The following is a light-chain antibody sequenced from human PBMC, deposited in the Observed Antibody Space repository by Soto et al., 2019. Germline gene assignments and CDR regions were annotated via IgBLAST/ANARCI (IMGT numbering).Light chain of an antibody. J-gene: IGKJ3*01. CDR2: ESS. Sequence: DIALTQSPSSLSASVGDRVTVTCRSSQNIDIYLNWYQQKPGKAPKLLIFESSNLQSGVPSRFSGSGSRRDFTLTISTLQREDSATYFCQQTSTAPFTFCPGTKVDFK. CDR3: QQTSTAPFT. CDR1: QNIDIY. V-gene: IGKV1-39*01.